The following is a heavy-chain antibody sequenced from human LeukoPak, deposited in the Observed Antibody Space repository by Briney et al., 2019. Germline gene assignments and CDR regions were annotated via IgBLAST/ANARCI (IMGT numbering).Heavy chain of an antibody. CDR1: GFTVSSNY. Sequence: GGSLRLSCAASGFTVSSNYMSWVRQAPGKGLEWVSVIYSGGSTYYADSVKGRFTISRDNSKNTLYLQMNSLRAEDTAVYYCARGGGSGISPSHYYYYYYYYMDVWGKGTTVTISS. CDR2: IYSGGST. D-gene: IGHD3-10*01. J-gene: IGHJ6*03. CDR3: ARGGGSGISPSHYYYYYYYYMDV. V-gene: IGHV3-66*01.